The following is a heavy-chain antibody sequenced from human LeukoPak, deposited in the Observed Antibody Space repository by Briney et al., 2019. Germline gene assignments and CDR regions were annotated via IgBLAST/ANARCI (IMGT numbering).Heavy chain of an antibody. D-gene: IGHD6-6*01. J-gene: IGHJ4*02. CDR3: ARHRSSSLYFDY. Sequence: PSETLSLTCTVSGGSISGYYWSWIRQPPGKGLEWIGYIYYSGSTNYNPSLKSRVTISVDTSKNQFSLKLSSVTAAHTAVYYCARHRSSSLYFDYWGQGTLVTVS. CDR1: GGSISGYY. V-gene: IGHV4-59*08. CDR2: IYYSGST.